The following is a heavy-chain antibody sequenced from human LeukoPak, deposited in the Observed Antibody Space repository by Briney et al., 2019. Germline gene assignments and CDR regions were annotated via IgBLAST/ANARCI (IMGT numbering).Heavy chain of an antibody. Sequence: SSETLSLTCAVYGGSFSGYYWSWIRQPPGKGLEWIGEINHSGSTNYNPTLKSRVTISVDTSKNQFSLKLSSVTAADTAVYYCALAGPAASFYYFDYWGQGTLVTVSS. D-gene: IGHD2-2*01. CDR1: GGSFSGYY. V-gene: IGHV4-34*01. J-gene: IGHJ4*02. CDR3: ALAGPAASFYYFDY. CDR2: INHSGST.